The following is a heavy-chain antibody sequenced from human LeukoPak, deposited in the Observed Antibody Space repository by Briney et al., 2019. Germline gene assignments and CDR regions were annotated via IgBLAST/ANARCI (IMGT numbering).Heavy chain of an antibody. CDR3: ARDSGSSWPLDWYFDL. CDR1: EFTFSSYA. J-gene: IGHJ2*01. CDR2: IWYDGSNK. D-gene: IGHD6-13*01. Sequence: GGSLRLSCAASEFTFSSYAMHWVRQAPGKGLEWVAVIWYDGSNKFYADSVKGRFTISRDNSKNTLYLQMNSLRAEDTAVYSCARDSGSSWPLDWYFDLWGRGTLVTVSS. V-gene: IGHV3-33*01.